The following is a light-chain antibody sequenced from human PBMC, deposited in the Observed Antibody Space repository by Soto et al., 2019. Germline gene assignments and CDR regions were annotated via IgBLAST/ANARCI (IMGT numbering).Light chain of an antibody. CDR2: GNS. Sequence: QPVLTQPPSVSGAPGQRVTISCTGSSSNIGAGYDVHWYQQLPGTAPKLLIYGNSNRPSGVPDRVSGSKSGTSASLAITGLQAEDEADYYCQSYDSSLSVSVVFGGGTKVTVL. CDR3: QSYDSSLSVSVV. J-gene: IGLJ2*01. V-gene: IGLV1-40*01. CDR1: SSNIGAGYD.